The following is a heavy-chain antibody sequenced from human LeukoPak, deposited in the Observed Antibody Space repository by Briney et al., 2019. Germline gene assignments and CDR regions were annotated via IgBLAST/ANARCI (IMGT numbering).Heavy chain of an antibody. Sequence: PGGSLRLSCAASGFTFSSYAMHWVRQAPGKGLEWVAVISYDGSNKYYADSVKGRFTISRDNSKNTLYLQMNSLRAEDTAVYYCARDPRIMITFGGVIPYFDYWGQGTLVTVSS. CDR2: ISYDGSNK. J-gene: IGHJ4*02. D-gene: IGHD3-16*02. CDR1: GFTFSSYA. CDR3: ARDPRIMITFGGVIPYFDY. V-gene: IGHV3-30-3*01.